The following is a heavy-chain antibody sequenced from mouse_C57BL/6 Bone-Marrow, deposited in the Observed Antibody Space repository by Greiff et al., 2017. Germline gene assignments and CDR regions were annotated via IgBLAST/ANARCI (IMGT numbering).Heavy chain of an antibody. V-gene: IGHV1-81*01. Sequence: QVQLQQSGAELARPGASVKLSCKASGYTFTSYGISWVKQRTGQGLEWIGEIYPRSGNTYYNEKFKGKATLTADKSSSTAYMELRSLTSEDSAVYFCARSDCGSSWYFDVWGTGTTVTVSS. D-gene: IGHD1-1*01. CDR2: IYPRSGNT. J-gene: IGHJ1*03. CDR1: GYTFTSYG. CDR3: ARSDCGSSWYFDV.